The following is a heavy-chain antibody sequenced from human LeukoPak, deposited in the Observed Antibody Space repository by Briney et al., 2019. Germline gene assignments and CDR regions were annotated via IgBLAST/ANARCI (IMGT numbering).Heavy chain of an antibody. CDR1: GFTFSSYA. J-gene: IGHJ6*03. CDR2: ISSSGSII. Sequence: GGSLRLSCAASGFTFSSYAMHWVRQAPGKGLEWVSYISSSGSIIYYADSVKGRFTISRDNAKNSLYLQMNSLRAEDTAVYYCARQFSGYDEYYYYYYMDVWGKGTTVTISS. D-gene: IGHD5-12*01. V-gene: IGHV3-48*03. CDR3: ARQFSGYDEYYYYYYMDV.